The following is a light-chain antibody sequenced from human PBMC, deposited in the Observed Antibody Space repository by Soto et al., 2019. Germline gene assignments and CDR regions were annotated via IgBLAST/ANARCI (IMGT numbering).Light chain of an antibody. Sequence: EIVMTQSPATLSVSPGERATLSCRASQSISSELAWYQQRPGQPPRLLIYGASTRATGVPDRFTGSGSGSDFTPTISGLQSEDFAFYYCQQGHNWPLTFGRWTRLEI. CDR2: GAS. J-gene: IGKJ2*01. V-gene: IGKV3-15*01. CDR3: QQGHNWPLT. CDR1: QSISSE.